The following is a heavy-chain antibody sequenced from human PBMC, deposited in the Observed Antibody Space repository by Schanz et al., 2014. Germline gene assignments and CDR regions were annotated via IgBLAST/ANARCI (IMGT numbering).Heavy chain of an antibody. D-gene: IGHD3-10*01. Sequence: QVQLVQSWAEVKGPGASVKVSCKASGYSFTPFPIHWVRQAPGQRLEWMGWINAGTGNTEYSQKFQGRVTMTADTATSTAYMDLRSLRSDDTAVYYCARDGGEVVRGVIEGVNHYYYGMDVWGQGTTVTVSS. CDR1: GYSFTPFP. J-gene: IGHJ6*02. CDR2: INAGTGNT. CDR3: ARDGGEVVRGVIEGVNHYYYGMDV. V-gene: IGHV1-3*01.